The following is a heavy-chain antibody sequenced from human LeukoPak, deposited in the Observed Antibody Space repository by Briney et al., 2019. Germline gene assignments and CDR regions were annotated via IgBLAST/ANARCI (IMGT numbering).Heavy chain of an antibody. V-gene: IGHV4-34*01. D-gene: IGHD3-3*01. CDR3: AREGLTIFGGAFDI. CDR1: GGSFSGCY. J-gene: IGHJ3*02. CDR2: INHSGST. Sequence: SETLSLTCAVYGGSFSGCYWSWIRQPPGKGLEWIGEINHSGSTNYNPSLKSRVTISVDTSKNQFSLKLSSVTAADTAVYYCAREGLTIFGGAFDIWGQGTMVTVSS.